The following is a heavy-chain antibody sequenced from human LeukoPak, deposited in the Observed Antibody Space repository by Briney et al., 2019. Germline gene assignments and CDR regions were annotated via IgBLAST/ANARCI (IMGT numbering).Heavy chain of an antibody. D-gene: IGHD6-13*01. Sequence: SVKVSCKASGGTFRSYAISWVRQAPGQGLEWMGGIIPIFGTANYAQKFQGRVTITADESTSTAYMELSSLRSEDTAVYYCARRREQQLVSNIYYYYYGMDVWGQGTTVTVSS. CDR3: ARRREQQLVSNIYYYYYGMDV. V-gene: IGHV1-69*13. CDR1: GGTFRSYA. CDR2: IIPIFGTA. J-gene: IGHJ6*02.